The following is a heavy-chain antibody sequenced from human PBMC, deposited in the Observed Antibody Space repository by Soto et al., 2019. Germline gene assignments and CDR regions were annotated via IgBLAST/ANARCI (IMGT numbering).Heavy chain of an antibody. J-gene: IGHJ4*02. D-gene: IGHD4-17*01. V-gene: IGHV3-23*01. CDR2: ISGSGSVT. Sequence: PGGSLRDPWAASGFNFKNHAMNLVRQAPGKGLEWVSGISGSGSVTYYADSVKGRFTISRDNSKNTLYLQMNSLRAEDTAIYYCSKYHGDYGDYFYYWGQRAPVTVSA. CDR3: SKYHGDYGDYFYY. CDR1: GFNFKNHA.